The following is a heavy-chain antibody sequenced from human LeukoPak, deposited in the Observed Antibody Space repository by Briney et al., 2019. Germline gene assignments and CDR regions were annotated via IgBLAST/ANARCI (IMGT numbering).Heavy chain of an antibody. J-gene: IGHJ4*02. D-gene: IGHD1-26*01. CDR3: ARDLSSTSNREFDY. V-gene: IGHV1-2*06. Sequence: ASVEVSCKTSGYSFAGYFIRWVRQAPGQGLQWMGRINPNSGGTEYEQSFQGRVTMTRDTSISTAYVEVSTLISDDTAVYYCARDLSSTSNREFDYWGQGTLVTVSS. CDR2: INPNSGGT. CDR1: GYSFAGYF.